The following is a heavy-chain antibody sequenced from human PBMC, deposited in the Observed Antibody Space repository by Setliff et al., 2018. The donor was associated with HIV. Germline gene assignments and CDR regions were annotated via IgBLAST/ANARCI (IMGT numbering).Heavy chain of an antibody. CDR1: GYTFTTYS. J-gene: IGHJ3*02. V-gene: IGHV1-3*03. D-gene: IGHD3-22*01. CDR2: INVGNGDT. CDR3: ARDYPYYESSGYNYLEAFDI. Sequence: ASVKVSCKASGYTFTTYSLHWVRQAPGQSLEWMGWINVGNGDTKYSRELQGRIIITRDTSANTAYMELSSLRSEDTAVYNCARDYPYYESSGYNYLEAFDIWGQGTMVTVSS.